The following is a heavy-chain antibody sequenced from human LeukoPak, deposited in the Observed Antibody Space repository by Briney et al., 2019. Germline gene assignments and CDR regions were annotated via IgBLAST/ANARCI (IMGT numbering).Heavy chain of an antibody. CDR3: ARTRSTVVKYFDL. J-gene: IGHJ2*01. CDR1: GGSISSYY. Sequence: PSETLSLTCTVSGGSISSYYWSWIRQPPGKGLEWIGYIYYSGSTNYNPSLKSRVTISVDTSKNQFSLNLSSVTAADTAVYSCARTRSTVVKYFDLWGRGTLVTVSS. V-gene: IGHV4-59*01. CDR2: IYYSGST. D-gene: IGHD4-23*01.